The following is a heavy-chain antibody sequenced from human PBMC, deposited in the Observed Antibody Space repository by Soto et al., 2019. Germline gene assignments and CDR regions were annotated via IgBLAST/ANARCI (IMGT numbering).Heavy chain of an antibody. V-gene: IGHV4-59*01. Sequence: WENPYLTCTVSGDSISSYYWTLIRQPSGKRLEWIGYIYYSGSTNYNPSLKSRVTISVDTSKNQFSLKLSSVTAADTAVYYCARNKGAIVDYYDSSGYRYYGMDVWVQGTTV. D-gene: IGHD3-22*01. CDR2: IYYSGST. J-gene: IGHJ6*02. CDR3: ARNKGAIVDYYDSSGYRYYGMDV. CDR1: GDSISSYY.